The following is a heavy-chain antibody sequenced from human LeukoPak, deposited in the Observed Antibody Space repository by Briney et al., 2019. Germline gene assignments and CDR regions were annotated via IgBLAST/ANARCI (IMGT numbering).Heavy chain of an antibody. V-gene: IGHV3-74*01. CDR3: ARDVPHNRFDT. CDR1: GITFGNNW. Sequence: GGSLRLSCAASGITFGNNWMHWVRQGPGKGLVWISRINSDGGGAIYADSVKGRFTVSRDNAKNTLYLQMNSLRAEDTAVYYCARDVPHNRFDTWGQGTLITVSS. CDR2: INSDGGGA. J-gene: IGHJ5*02.